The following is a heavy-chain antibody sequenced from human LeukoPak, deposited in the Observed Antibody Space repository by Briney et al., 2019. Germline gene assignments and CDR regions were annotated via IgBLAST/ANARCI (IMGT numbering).Heavy chain of an antibody. Sequence: GGSLRLSCAASGFTFSSYSMNWVRQAPGKGLEWVSSISSSSSYMYYADSVKGRFTISRDNAKNSLYLQMNSLRAEDTAVYYCARGAYDYGDYAYYWGQGTLVTVSS. CDR3: ARGAYDYGDYAYY. CDR1: GFTFSSYS. V-gene: IGHV3-21*01. CDR2: ISSSSSYM. J-gene: IGHJ4*02. D-gene: IGHD4-17*01.